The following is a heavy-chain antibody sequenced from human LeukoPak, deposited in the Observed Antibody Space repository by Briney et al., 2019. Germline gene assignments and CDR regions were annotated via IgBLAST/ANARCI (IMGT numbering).Heavy chain of an antibody. CDR2: IYSSGNT. V-gene: IGHV4-39*01. D-gene: IGHD3-3*01. Sequence: PSETLSLTCAVSGGSISSGGYSWGWIRQPPGRDLEWIGSIYSSGNTYYNPSLESRVTISVDTSKNQLSLKLTSATAADTSVYYCARHSGLRSPFDPWGQGTLVTVSS. CDR1: GGSISSGGYS. J-gene: IGHJ5*02. CDR3: ARHSGLRSPFDP.